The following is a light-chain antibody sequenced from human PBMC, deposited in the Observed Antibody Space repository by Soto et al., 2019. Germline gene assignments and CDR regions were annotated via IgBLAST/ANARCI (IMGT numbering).Light chain of an antibody. Sequence: QSALTQPASVSGSPGQSITISCTGTSSDVGSYNLVSWYQQHPGKAPKLMIYEVSKRPSGVSNRFSGSKSGNTASLTISGLQAEDEADYYGCSYAGSNWVFGGGTKLTVL. CDR2: EVS. J-gene: IGLJ3*02. CDR1: SSDVGSYNL. V-gene: IGLV2-23*02. CDR3: CSYAGSNWV.